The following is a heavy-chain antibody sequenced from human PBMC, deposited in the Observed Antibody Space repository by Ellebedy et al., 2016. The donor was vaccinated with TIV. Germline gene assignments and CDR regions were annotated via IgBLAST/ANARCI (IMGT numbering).Heavy chain of an antibody. CDR3: AGGSQFDP. Sequence: AASVKVSCKASGYIFTSYDIKWVRQATGQGLEWMGWMNPNNGNTKYAQKFQDRVTMTRNTSISTAYMELSSLRSEDTAVYYCAGGSQFDPWGQGTLVTVSS. V-gene: IGHV1-8*01. CDR1: GYIFTSYD. J-gene: IGHJ5*02. CDR2: MNPNNGNT.